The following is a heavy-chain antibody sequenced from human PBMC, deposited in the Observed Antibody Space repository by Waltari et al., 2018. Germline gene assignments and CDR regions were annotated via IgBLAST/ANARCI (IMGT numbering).Heavy chain of an antibody. CDR2: LSRNSGSI. CDR1: GFTLDDYS. J-gene: IGHJ4*02. Sequence: EVQLVESGGGLVQPGRSLRLSCVASGFTLDDYSMHLVRQGPRNGLEWVAGLSRNSGSIGYADSVKGRFTISRDNAKKSLYLQMNSLRAEDTAFYYCTKDTRLGELSLYGWYFDYWGQGTLVTVSS. D-gene: IGHD3-16*02. CDR3: TKDTRLGELSLYGWYFDY. V-gene: IGHV3-9*01.